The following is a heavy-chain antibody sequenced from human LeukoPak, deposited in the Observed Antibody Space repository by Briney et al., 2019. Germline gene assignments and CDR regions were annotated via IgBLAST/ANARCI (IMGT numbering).Heavy chain of an antibody. CDR3: ATQNKSYFDY. J-gene: IGHJ4*02. CDR2: IHYSGST. CDR1: GGSISSYY. V-gene: IGHV4-59*08. Sequence: SETLSLTCTVSGGSISSYYWSWIRQPPGKGLEWIGYIHYSGSTNYNPSLKSRVTISVDTSKNQFSLKLSSVTAADTAVYYCATQNKSYFDYWGQGTLVTVSS.